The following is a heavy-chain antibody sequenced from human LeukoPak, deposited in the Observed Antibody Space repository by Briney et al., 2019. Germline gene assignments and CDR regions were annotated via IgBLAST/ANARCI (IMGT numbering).Heavy chain of an antibody. CDR2: IYYSGST. Sequence: SETLSLTCTVSGGFISGSSYYWGWIRQPPGKGLEWIGSIYYSGSTYYNPSLKSRVTISVDTSKNQFSLKLNSVTATDMAVYYCARHYGPWGQGTLVTVSS. J-gene: IGHJ4*02. D-gene: IGHD3-10*01. V-gene: IGHV4-39*01. CDR1: GGFISGSSYY. CDR3: ARHYGP.